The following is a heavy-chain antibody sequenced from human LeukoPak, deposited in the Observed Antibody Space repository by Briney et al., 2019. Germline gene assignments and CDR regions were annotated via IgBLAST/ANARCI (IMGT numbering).Heavy chain of an antibody. V-gene: IGHV4-30-4*01. CDR1: GDSISSGDYY. CDR3: ASENPLIV. J-gene: IGHJ4*02. Sequence: PSETLSLTCTVSGDSISSGDYYWGWIRQPPGKGLEWIGYIYYSGSTYYNPSLKSRVTISVDTSKNQFSLKLSSVTAADTAVYYCASENPLIVWGQGTLVTVSS. D-gene: IGHD3-22*01. CDR2: IYYSGST.